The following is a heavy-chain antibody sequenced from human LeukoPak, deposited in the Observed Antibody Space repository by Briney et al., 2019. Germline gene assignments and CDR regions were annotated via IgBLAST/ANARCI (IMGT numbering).Heavy chain of an antibody. CDR2: INPNSGGT. J-gene: IGHJ4*02. Sequence: ASVKVSCKASGYTFTGYYMHWVRQAPGQGLEWVGWINPNSGGTNYAQNFQGRVSMTRDTSISTAYMELSRLKSDDTAVYYCATFMVTGTFDYWGQGTLVTVSS. CDR3: ATFMVTGTFDY. D-gene: IGHD2-21*02. CDR1: GYTFTGYY. V-gene: IGHV1-2*02.